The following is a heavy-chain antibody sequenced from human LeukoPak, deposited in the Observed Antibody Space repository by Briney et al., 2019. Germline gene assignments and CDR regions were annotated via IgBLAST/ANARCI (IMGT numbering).Heavy chain of an antibody. Sequence: GGSLRLSCVASGFIFSNYAMSWVRQAPGKGLEWVSAISGSGGSIYYADSVKGRFTISRDNSKNTLYLQMNSLRAEDTAVYYCAKGSKAGYYYDSSGYYYYFDYWGQGTLVTVSS. CDR3: AKGSKAGYYYDSSGYYYYFDY. D-gene: IGHD3-22*01. CDR1: GFIFSNYA. CDR2: ISGSGGSI. J-gene: IGHJ4*02. V-gene: IGHV3-23*01.